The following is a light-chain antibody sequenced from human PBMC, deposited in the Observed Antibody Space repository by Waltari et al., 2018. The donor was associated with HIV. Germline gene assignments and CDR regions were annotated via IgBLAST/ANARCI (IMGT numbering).Light chain of an antibody. CDR1: SSDVGLYKY. CDR2: DLN. J-gene: IGLJ2*01. Sequence: QSALTQPRSVSGSPGQSVTISCTGTSSDVGLYKYVSWYQQHPGKVPKLLIYDLNVRPSGVPDRFSGSKSGTTASLTISGLQAEDEAFYYCCSYAGSYTLIFGGGTKLTVL. CDR3: CSYAGSYTLI. V-gene: IGLV2-11*01.